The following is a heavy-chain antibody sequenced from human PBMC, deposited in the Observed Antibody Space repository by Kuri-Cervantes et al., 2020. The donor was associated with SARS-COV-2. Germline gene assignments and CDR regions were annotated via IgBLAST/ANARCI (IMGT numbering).Heavy chain of an antibody. V-gene: IGHV3-23*01. CDR3: ARETELGTDY. CDR1: GFTFSSYA. J-gene: IGHJ4*02. Sequence: GESLKISCAASGFTFSSYAMSWVRQAPGKGLEWVSAISGSGGSTYYADSVKGRFTISRDNSKNTLYLQMNSLRAEDTAVYYCARETELGTDYWGQGTLVTVFS. D-gene: IGHD7-27*01. CDR2: ISGSGGST.